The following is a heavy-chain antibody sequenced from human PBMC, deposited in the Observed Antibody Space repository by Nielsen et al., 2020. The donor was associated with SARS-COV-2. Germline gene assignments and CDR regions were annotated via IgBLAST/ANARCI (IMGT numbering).Heavy chain of an antibody. V-gene: IGHV3-20*03. Sequence: VRQAPGKGLEWVSGINWNGGSTGYADSVKGRFTISRDNSKNTLYLQMNSLRAEDTAVYYCARDSNHYDFWSGYYTGMGYFDYWGQGTLVTVSS. CDR2: INWNGGST. D-gene: IGHD3-3*01. J-gene: IGHJ4*02. CDR3: ARDSNHYDFWSGYYTGMGYFDY.